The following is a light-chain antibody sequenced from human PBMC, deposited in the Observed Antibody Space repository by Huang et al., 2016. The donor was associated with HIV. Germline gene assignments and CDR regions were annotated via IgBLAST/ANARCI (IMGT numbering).Light chain of an antibody. V-gene: IGKV1-39*01. Sequence: DIQMTQSPSSLSASVGDRVTITCRASQSISSYLNWYQQKPGKAPKLLIYAASSLQSGVPSRCSGSGSGTDFTLTISSLQPADFATYYCQQSYSTPRTCGQGTKVEIK. CDR1: QSISSY. J-gene: IGKJ1*01. CDR3: QQSYSTPRT. CDR2: AAS.